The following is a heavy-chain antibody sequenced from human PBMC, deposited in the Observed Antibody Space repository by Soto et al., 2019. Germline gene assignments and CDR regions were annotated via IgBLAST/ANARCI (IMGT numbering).Heavy chain of an antibody. V-gene: IGHV3-30-3*01. CDR3: AREEDSSGYLSWPVPDY. CDR1: GFTFSSYA. J-gene: IGHJ4*02. Sequence: GGSLRLSCAASGFTFSSYAMHWVRQAPGKGLEWVAVISYDGSNKYYADSVKGRFTISRDNSKNTLYLQMNSLRAEDTAVYYCAREEDSSGYLSWPVPDYWGQGTLVTVSS. D-gene: IGHD3-22*01. CDR2: ISYDGSNK.